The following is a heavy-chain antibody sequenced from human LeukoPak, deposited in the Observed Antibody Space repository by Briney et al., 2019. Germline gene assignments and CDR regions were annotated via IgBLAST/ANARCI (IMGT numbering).Heavy chain of an antibody. Sequence: PGGSLRLSCAASGFLPSDYWMSWVRQGPGEGLEWVANINRGGREKYFVDSVKGRFTISRDNAQNSLGLQMNSLRVEDTAIYYCARLVVPPGNRGWYYEHWGQGTLVTVSS. V-gene: IGHV3-7*03. CDR3: ARLVVPPGNRGWYYEH. CDR2: INRGGREK. J-gene: IGHJ4*02. D-gene: IGHD2-2*01. CDR1: GFLPSDYW.